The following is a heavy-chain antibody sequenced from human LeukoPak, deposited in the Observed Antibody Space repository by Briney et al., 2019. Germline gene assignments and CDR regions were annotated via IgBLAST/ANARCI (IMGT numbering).Heavy chain of an antibody. J-gene: IGHJ4*02. V-gene: IGHV4-39*01. CDR2: IYYSGST. D-gene: IGHD2-15*01. Sequence: SETLSLTCTVSGGSISSSSYYWGWIRQPPGKGLEWIGSIYYSGSTYYNPSLKSRVTISVDTSKNQFSLKLSSVTAADTAVYYCARKKAADLDYWGQGTLVTVSS. CDR1: GGSISSSSYY. CDR3: ARKKAADLDY.